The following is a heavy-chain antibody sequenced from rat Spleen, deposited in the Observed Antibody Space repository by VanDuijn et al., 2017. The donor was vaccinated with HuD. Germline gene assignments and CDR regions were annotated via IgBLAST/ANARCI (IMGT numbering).Heavy chain of an antibody. CDR3: STAGSGLDYYYAGGFDY. Sequence: EVQLVESGGGLVQPGRSLKLSCAASGFTFSNYYMAWVRQAPTKGLEWVAYISTGGVNTDYRDSVKCRFTVSRDNAKSTLNLQMDSLRSEDTATYYCSTAGSGLDYYYAGGFDYWGQGVMVTVSS. D-gene: IGHD1-6*01. J-gene: IGHJ2*01. CDR1: GFTFSNYY. CDR2: ISTGGVNT. V-gene: IGHV5-27*01.